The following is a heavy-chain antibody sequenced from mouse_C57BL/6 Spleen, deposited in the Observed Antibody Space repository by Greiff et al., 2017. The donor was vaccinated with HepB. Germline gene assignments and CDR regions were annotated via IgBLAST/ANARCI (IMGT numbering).Heavy chain of an antibody. V-gene: IGHV1-82*01. CDR3: ARGDGYIDY. CDR2: IYPGDGDT. CDR1: GYAFSSSW. D-gene: IGHD2-3*01. J-gene: IGHJ2*02. Sequence: QVQLQQSGPELVKPGASVKISCKASGYAFSSSWMNWVKQRPGKGLEWIGRIYPGDGDTNYNGKFKGKATLTADKSSSTAYMQLRSLTSEDSAVYFCARGDGYIDYWGQGTSLTVSS.